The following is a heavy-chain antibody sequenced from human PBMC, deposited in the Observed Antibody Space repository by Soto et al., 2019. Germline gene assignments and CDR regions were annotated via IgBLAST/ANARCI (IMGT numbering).Heavy chain of an antibody. CDR2: IHYTGST. CDR1: GGSMSRYY. J-gene: IGHJ5*02. V-gene: IGHV4-59*01. Sequence: ASETLSLTCTVSGGSMSRYYWTWIRQPPGKGLELIGNIHYTGSTNYNPSLKSRVTILLGTSTSQFSLKVSSVTAADTAVYYCARDLTISSTDGPLDPWGHGTLVTVYS. CDR3: ARDLTISSTDGPLDP. D-gene: IGHD1-1*01.